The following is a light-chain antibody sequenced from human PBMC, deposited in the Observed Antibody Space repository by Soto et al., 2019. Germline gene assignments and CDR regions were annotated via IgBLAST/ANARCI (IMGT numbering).Light chain of an antibody. CDR3: SSYAGSNNFVL. CDR2: EVS. J-gene: IGLJ2*01. Sequence: QSVLTQPPSASGSPGQSVTISCTGTSSDVGAYNYVSWYQQHPGKAPKVMIYEVSKRPSGVPDRFSGSKSGNTASLTVSGLQAEDEGDYYCSSYAGSNNFVLFGGGTKVTVL. V-gene: IGLV2-8*01. CDR1: SSDVGAYNY.